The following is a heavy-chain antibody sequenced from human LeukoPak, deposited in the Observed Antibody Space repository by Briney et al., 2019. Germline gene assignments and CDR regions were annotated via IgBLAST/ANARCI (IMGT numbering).Heavy chain of an antibody. CDR1: GFTFRSYG. CDR3: AKDRYCSGGTCYGFYGMDV. V-gene: IGHV3-30*18. J-gene: IGHJ6*02. Sequence: GRSLRLSCAASGFTFRSYGMHWVRQAPGKGLEWVTFISYDGSDKYYADSVKGRFTISRDNSKNTLYLQMSSLRAEDTAVYYCAKDRYCSGGTCYGFYGMDVWGQGTTVTVSS. CDR2: ISYDGSDK. D-gene: IGHD2-15*01.